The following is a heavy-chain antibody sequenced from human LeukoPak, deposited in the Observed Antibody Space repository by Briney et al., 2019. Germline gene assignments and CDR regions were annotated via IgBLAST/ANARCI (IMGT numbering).Heavy chain of an antibody. J-gene: IGHJ4*02. Sequence: GGSLRLSCAASGFIFSSYGMTRVRQAPGKGLEWVSAISGSGSGGSTYYADSVKGRFTISRDNSKNTLYLQMNSLRVEDTAVYYCAKATSVTTLFDYWGQGTLVTVSS. CDR1: GFIFSSYG. D-gene: IGHD4-17*01. CDR2: ISGSGSGGST. V-gene: IGHV3-23*01. CDR3: AKATSVTTLFDY.